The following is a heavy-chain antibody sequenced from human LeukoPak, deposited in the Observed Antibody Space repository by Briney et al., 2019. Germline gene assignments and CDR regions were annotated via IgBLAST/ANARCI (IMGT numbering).Heavy chain of an antibody. CDR2: INHSGST. Sequence: SSETLSLTCAVYGGSFSGYYWSWIRPPPGKGLEWIGEINHSGSTNYNPSLKSRVTISVDTSKNQFSLKLSSVTAADTAVYYCARSLGMEWLFTDYWGQGTLVTVSS. CDR3: ARSLGMEWLFTDY. CDR1: GGSFSGYY. D-gene: IGHD3-3*01. V-gene: IGHV4-34*01. J-gene: IGHJ4*02.